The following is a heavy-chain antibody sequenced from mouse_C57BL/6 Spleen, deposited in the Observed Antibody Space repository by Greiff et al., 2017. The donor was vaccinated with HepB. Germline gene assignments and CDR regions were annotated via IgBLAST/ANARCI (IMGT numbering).Heavy chain of an antibody. CDR3: TTSGYYGSSYAAFAY. D-gene: IGHD1-1*01. V-gene: IGHV14-1*01. J-gene: IGHJ3*01. CDR1: GFNIKDYY. Sequence: EVQLQQSGAELVRPGASVKLSCTASGFNIKDYYMHWVKQRPEQGLEWIGRIDPEDGDTEYAPKFQGKATMTADTSSNTAYLQLSSLTSQDTAVYYCTTSGYYGSSYAAFAYWGQGTLVTVSA. CDR2: IDPEDGDT.